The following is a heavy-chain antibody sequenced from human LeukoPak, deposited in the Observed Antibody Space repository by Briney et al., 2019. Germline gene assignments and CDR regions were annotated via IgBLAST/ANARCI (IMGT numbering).Heavy chain of an antibody. CDR2: IYYSGST. CDR1: GDSISSGAYY. D-gene: IGHD2-15*01. J-gene: IGHJ4*02. CDR3: ARAGPDCSGGSCYGVFDY. Sequence: SETLSLTCTVSGDSISSGAYYWNWIRQHPGKGLEWIGYIYYSGSTYYTPSLKGRVTISRDTSKNQFSLKLSSVTAADTAVYYSARAGPDCSGGSCYGVFDYWGQGALVTVSS. V-gene: IGHV4-31*03.